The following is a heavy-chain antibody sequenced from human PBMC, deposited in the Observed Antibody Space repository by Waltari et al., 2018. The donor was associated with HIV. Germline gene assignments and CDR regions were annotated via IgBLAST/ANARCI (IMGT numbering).Heavy chain of an antibody. CDR1: GFTLTLHS. J-gene: IGHJ4*02. CDR3: ARVGYGYKTLGHFDY. Sequence: EVQLVESGGGLVQPGGSLRLSCAASGFTLTLHSMNCVRKAPGKVLEWVSYISSNSSNIYYIASVKCLITISRDNGKNSLYLQMNSLIAEDTAVYYCARVGYGYKTLGHFDYWGQGTLVTVSS. D-gene: IGHD5-12*01. CDR2: ISSNSSNI. V-gene: IGHV3-48*01.